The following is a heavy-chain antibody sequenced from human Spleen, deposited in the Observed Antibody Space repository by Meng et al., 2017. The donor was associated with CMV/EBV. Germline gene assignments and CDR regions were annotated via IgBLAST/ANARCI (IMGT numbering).Heavy chain of an antibody. CDR3: ARDIVSGGRWDCLDY. D-gene: IGHD5/OR15-5a*01. J-gene: IGHJ4*02. V-gene: IGHV1-2*02. CDR1: GYTFTGHH. CDR2: INPKSGDT. Sequence: SGYTFTGHHRYWVRQAPGQGFEWMGWINPKSGDTKYAQKFQGRLTVTSDMSISTVYMELTKLTSDDTAVYYCARDIVSGGRWDCLDYWGQGTLVTVSS.